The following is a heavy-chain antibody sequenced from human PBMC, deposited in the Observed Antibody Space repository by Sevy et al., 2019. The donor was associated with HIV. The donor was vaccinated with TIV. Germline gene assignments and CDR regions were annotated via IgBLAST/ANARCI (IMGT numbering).Heavy chain of an antibody. CDR1: GFTFSSYP. V-gene: IGHV3-30-3*01. D-gene: IGHD3-10*01. CDR3: VRETTMLPRGAFDF. J-gene: IGHJ3*01. Sequence: GGSLRLSCAASGFTFSSYPMHWVRQAPGKGLEWVSFISFDGTDKYYADSVKGRFTITRDNSKNTLFLQMNSLRAEDTAFYSGVRETTMLPRGAFDFWGQGTMVTVSS. CDR2: ISFDGTDK.